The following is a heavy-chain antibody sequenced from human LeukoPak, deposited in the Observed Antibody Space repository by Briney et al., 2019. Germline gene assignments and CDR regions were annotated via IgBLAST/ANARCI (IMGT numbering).Heavy chain of an antibody. CDR3: AKVRVTKVRGSSY. CDR1: GGTFGDSA. CDR2: IRSKAYGGTT. V-gene: IGHV3-49*04. D-gene: IGHD2-2*01. J-gene: IGHJ4*02. Sequence: GGSLRLCCAASGGTFGDSAMDWVRQAPGTGLEWVGFIRSKAYGGTTEYAASVKGRFTISRDDSKSIAYLQMNSLRAEDTAVYYCAKVRVTKVRGSSYWGQGTLVTVSS.